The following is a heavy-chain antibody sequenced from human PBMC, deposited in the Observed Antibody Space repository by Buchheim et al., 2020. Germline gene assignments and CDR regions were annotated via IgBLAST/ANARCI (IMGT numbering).Heavy chain of an antibody. V-gene: IGHV3-30*18. CDR3: EKETSLNDYYVFDY. Sequence: QVQLVESGGGVVQPGRSLRLSCAASGFTFSSYGMHWVRQAPGKGLEWVAVISYDGSNKYYAASVKGRFTISRDNSKNPLYLQMNSLRAEDTAVYYCEKETSLNDYYVFDYWGQGTL. CDR1: GFTFSSYG. D-gene: IGHD3-10*02. CDR2: ISYDGSNK. J-gene: IGHJ4*02.